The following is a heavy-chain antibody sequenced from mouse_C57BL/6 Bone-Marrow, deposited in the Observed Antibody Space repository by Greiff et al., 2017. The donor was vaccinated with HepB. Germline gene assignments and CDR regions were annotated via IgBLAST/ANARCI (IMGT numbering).Heavy chain of an antibody. CDR3: ARSVITTVVAKNYAMDY. Sequence: VKLQESGAELARPGASVKLSCKASGYTFTSYGISWVKQRTGQGLEWIGEIYPRSGNTYYNEKFKGKATLTADKSSSTAYMELRSLTSEDSAVYFCARSVITTVVAKNYAMDYWGQGTSVTVSS. CDR1: GYTFTSYG. V-gene: IGHV1-81*01. CDR2: IYPRSGNT. J-gene: IGHJ4*01. D-gene: IGHD1-1*01.